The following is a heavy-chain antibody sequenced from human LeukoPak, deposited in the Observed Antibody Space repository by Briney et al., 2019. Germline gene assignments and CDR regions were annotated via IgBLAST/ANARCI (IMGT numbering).Heavy chain of an antibody. CDR1: GFTLSSYG. J-gene: IGHJ3*02. D-gene: IGHD2-15*01. Sequence: GGSPRLSCAASGFTLSSYGMNWVRQSPGKGLEWVSGITGGGTTYYADSVKGRFSISRDNSKNTLSLQMNSLRAEDTAVYYCAKREGSPDGGSFDIWGQGTMVTVSS. V-gene: IGHV3-23*01. CDR2: ITGGGTT. CDR3: AKREGSPDGGSFDI.